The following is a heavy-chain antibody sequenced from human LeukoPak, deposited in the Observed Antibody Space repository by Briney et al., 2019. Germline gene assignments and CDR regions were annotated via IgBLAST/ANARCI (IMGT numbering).Heavy chain of an antibody. Sequence: GASVKVSCKASGYTFTSYDIHWVRQAAGQGLEWMGWMNPNSGKTGYAQRFQGRVTMTRNTSITTASMELSSLKSRDMAMYYCASLIQNVYYGSEGAGYFDLWGRGTLVTVSS. CDR3: ASLIQNVYYGSEGAGYFDL. V-gene: IGHV1-8*01. CDR1: GYTFTSYD. J-gene: IGHJ2*01. CDR2: MNPNSGKT. D-gene: IGHD3-10*01.